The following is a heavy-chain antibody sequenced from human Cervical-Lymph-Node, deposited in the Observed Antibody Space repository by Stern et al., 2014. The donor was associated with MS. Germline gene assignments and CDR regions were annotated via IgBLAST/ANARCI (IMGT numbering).Heavy chain of an antibody. V-gene: IGHV4-30-4*01. CDR2: IYYRGST. CDR1: GDSISSGDYY. CDR3: ARLYSNSYHYYYGMDV. Sequence: VQLVESGPGLVKPSQTLSLTCIVSGDSISSGDYYWSWIRQPPGKGLEWIGYIYYRGSTYYNPSLKSRVTISVDTSKSQFSLNLSSVTAADTAVYYCARLYSNSYHYYYGMDVWGQGTTVTVSS. J-gene: IGHJ6*02. D-gene: IGHD4-11*01.